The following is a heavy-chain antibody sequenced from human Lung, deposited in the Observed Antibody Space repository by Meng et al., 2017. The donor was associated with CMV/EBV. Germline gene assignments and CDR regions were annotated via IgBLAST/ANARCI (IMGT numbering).Heavy chain of an antibody. CDR3: LRRSGGSV. CDR2: IPHRGSS. Sequence: QVRLRDSGPAMVKPPETLSLTCAVSGDSITNHNWWAWVRQPPGKGLEWIGEIPHRGSSAYNPSLKSRVSMSIDKSKNQFSRKLTSVTAADTAVYHCLRRSGGSVWGQGTLVTVSS. V-gene: IGHV4-4*03. D-gene: IGHD3-10*01. CDR1: GDSITNHNW. J-gene: IGHJ1*01.